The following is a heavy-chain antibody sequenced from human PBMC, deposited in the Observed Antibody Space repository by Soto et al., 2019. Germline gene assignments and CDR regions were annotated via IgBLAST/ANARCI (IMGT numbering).Heavy chain of an antibody. Sequence: SETLALTCPVSGGSVSSGSYYWSWIRQPPGKGLEWILYIYYSWSTNYNPSLKSRVTISVDTSKNQFSLKLSSVTAADTAVYYCARVAAAGTANFDYWGQGTLVTVSS. J-gene: IGHJ4*02. CDR1: GGSVSSGSYY. CDR2: IYYSWST. CDR3: ARVAAAGTANFDY. V-gene: IGHV4-61*01. D-gene: IGHD6-13*01.